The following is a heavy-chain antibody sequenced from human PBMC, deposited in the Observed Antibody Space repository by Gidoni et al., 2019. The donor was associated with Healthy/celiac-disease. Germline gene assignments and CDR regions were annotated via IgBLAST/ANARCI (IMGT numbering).Heavy chain of an antibody. CDR1: GGSISSGGYY. CDR3: ASRNLDTAIPKGDY. CDR2: IYYSGST. V-gene: IGHV4-31*03. Sequence: QVQLQESGPGLVKPSLTLSLTCPVSGGSISSGGYYWSWIRQHPGKGLEWIGYIYYSGSTYYNPSLKSRVTISVDTSKNQFSLKLSSVTAADTAVYYCASRNLDTAIPKGDYWGQGTLVTVSS. D-gene: IGHD5-18*01. J-gene: IGHJ4*02.